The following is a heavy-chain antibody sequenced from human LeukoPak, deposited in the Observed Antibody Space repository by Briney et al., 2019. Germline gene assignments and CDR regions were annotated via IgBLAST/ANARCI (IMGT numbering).Heavy chain of an antibody. Sequence: GGSLRLSCAASGFTFSSYGMHWVRQAPGKGLEWVAVISYDGSNKYYADSVKGRFTISRDNSKNTLYLQMNSLRAEDTAVYYCAKDGYYDFWSRVIEVHYYYYMDVWGKGTTVTVSS. D-gene: IGHD3-3*01. J-gene: IGHJ6*03. CDR3: AKDGYYDFWSRVIEVHYYYYMDV. CDR2: ISYDGSNK. V-gene: IGHV3-30*18. CDR1: GFTFSSYG.